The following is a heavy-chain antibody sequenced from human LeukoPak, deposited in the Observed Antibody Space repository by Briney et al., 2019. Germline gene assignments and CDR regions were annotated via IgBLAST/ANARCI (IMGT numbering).Heavy chain of an antibody. D-gene: IGHD2-2*01. Sequence: PGGSLRLSCVASGFTFSSSWMSWVRRAPGKGLEWVANIKQDGIEEYYVDSVRGRFSISKDNAKNSLYLQMNSLRAEDTAVYYCARDPCHGALDYWGQGALVTVSS. CDR2: IKQDGIEE. CDR3: ARDPCHGALDY. CDR1: GFTFSSSW. J-gene: IGHJ4*02. V-gene: IGHV3-7*03.